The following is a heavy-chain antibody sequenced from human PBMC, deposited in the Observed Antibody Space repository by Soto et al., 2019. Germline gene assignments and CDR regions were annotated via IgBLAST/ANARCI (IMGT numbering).Heavy chain of an antibody. V-gene: IGHV4-59*01. CDR2: IYYSGYT. Sequence: QVQLQESGPGLVKPSETLSLTCAVSGGSMSSYYWSWIRQPPGKRPEWIGYIYYSGYTNYNPSLKSRVTMSGDTSKNQFSLKLSSVSAGDTGVYYCARDSVGSGYGWGQGTLVSGSS. CDR3: ARDSVGSGYG. D-gene: IGHD5-12*01. CDR1: GGSMSSYY. J-gene: IGHJ4*02.